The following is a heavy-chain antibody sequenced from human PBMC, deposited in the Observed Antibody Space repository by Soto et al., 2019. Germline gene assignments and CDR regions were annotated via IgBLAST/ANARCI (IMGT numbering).Heavy chain of an antibody. J-gene: IGHJ6*03. V-gene: IGHV4-59*08. CDR2: IYYSGST. CDR1: GGSISSYY. CDR3: ARNALYYMDV. Sequence: SETPSLTCTVSGGSISSYYWSWIRQPPGKGLEWIGYIYYSGSTNYNPSLKSRVTISVDTSKNQFSLKLSSVTAADTAVYYCARNALYYMDVWGKGTTVTVSS.